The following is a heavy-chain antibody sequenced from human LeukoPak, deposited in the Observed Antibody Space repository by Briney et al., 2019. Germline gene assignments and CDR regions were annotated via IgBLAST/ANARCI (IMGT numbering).Heavy chain of an antibody. D-gene: IGHD2-15*01. CDR1: GGSISSSSYY. V-gene: IGHV4-39*01. CDR2: IYYSGST. Sequence: SETLSLTCTVSGGSISSSSYYWGWIRQPPGKGLEWIGSIYYSGSTYYNPSLKSRVTISVDTSKNRFSLKLSSVTAADTAVYYCARHTWEWWELMDRWGLGAFDIWGQGTMVTVSS. CDR3: ARHTWEWWELMDRWGLGAFDI. J-gene: IGHJ3*02.